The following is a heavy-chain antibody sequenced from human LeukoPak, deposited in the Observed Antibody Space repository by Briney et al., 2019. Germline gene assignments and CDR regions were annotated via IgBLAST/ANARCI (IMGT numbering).Heavy chain of an antibody. J-gene: IGHJ4*02. CDR1: RFTFGSYC. CDR2: ISGSGGST. CDR3: AKGDTGMVRRYYFDY. V-gene: IGHV3-23*01. D-gene: IGHD5-18*01. Sequence: GGSLRLSCVASRFTFGSYCMSWVRQAPGKGLEWVSVISGSGGSTYITASVKGRFTISRDNSKNTLYLQMHTLRAEDTAVYYCAKGDTGMVRRYYFDYWGRGTLVTVSS.